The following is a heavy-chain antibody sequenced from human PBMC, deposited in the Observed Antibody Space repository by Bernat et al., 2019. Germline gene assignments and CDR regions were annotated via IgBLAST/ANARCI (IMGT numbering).Heavy chain of an antibody. CDR2: IYSGGST. D-gene: IGHD3-10*01. CDR1: GFTVSSNY. CDR3: ARDSTSG. V-gene: IGHV3-53*02. Sequence: EVQLVETGGGLIQPGGSLRLSCAASGFTVSSNYMSWVRQAPGKGLEWVSVIYSGGSTYYADSVTARFTISSDNSKTTLYLQMNSLRAEDTAVYYCARDSTSGWGQGTLVTVSS. J-gene: IGHJ4*02.